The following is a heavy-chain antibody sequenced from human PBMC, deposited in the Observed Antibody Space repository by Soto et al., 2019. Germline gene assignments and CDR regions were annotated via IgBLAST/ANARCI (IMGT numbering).Heavy chain of an antibody. Sequence: QVQLVESGGGGVQPGRSLRLSCAASESTFSNSGMHWVRQAPGKGLKWVAVISNDGSDKYYADSVKGRFTISRENSKKTLFLQMNSLRPEDTAVYYCARAPRGFSAYDASLQIDSWGQGTLVTVSS. V-gene: IGHV3-30*03. J-gene: IGHJ4*02. CDR1: ESTFSNSG. CDR2: ISNDGSDK. D-gene: IGHD5-12*01. CDR3: ARAPRGFSAYDASLQIDS.